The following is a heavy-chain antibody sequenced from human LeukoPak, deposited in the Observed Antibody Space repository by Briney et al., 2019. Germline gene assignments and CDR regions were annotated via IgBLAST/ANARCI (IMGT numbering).Heavy chain of an antibody. CDR1: GFTFSSYA. CDR2: ISYDGSNK. D-gene: IGHD3-3*01. V-gene: IGHV3-30*01. Sequence: GGSLRLSCAASGFTFSSYAMHWVRQAPGKGLEWVAVISYDGSNKYYADSVKGRFTISRDNSKNTLYLQMNGLRAEDTAVYYCARAYYDFWSGYQMDVWGKGTTVTVSS. CDR3: ARAYYDFWSGYQMDV. J-gene: IGHJ6*04.